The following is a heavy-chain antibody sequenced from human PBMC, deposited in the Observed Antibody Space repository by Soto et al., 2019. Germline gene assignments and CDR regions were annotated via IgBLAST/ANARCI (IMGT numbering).Heavy chain of an antibody. V-gene: IGHV3-7*01. Sequence: PGGSLRLSCAASGFTFSSYWMSWVRQAPGKGLEWVANIKQDGSEKYYVDSVKGRFTISRDNAKNSLYLQMNSLRAEDTAVYYCARDRYSSVEMATTGFDYWRQGTLVTVSS. CDR3: ARDRYSSVEMATTGFDY. J-gene: IGHJ4*02. CDR2: IKQDGSEK. D-gene: IGHD5-12*01. CDR1: GFTFSSYW.